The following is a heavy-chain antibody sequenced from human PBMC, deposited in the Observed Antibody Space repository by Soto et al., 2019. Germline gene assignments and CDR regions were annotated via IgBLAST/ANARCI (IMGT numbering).Heavy chain of an antibody. J-gene: IGHJ3*02. V-gene: IGHV1-69*02. CDR3: AVYYDRSGYPGRYAFDI. Sequence: QVQLVQSGAEVKKPGSSVKVSCKASGGTFSSYTISWVRQAPGQGLEWMGRIIPILGIANYEQKFQGRVTITADKSTSPAYMELSGLRSEDTAVYYCAVYYDRSGYPGRYAFDIWGQGTMVTVSS. CDR2: IIPILGIA. D-gene: IGHD3-22*01. CDR1: GGTFSSYT.